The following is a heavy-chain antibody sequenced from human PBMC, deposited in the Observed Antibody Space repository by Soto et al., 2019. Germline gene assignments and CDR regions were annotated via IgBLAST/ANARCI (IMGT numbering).Heavy chain of an antibody. CDR1: GFTFTSSA. CDR2: IVVGSGNT. D-gene: IGHD2-15*01. Sequence: SVKVSCKASGFTFTSSAVQWVRQARGQRLEWIGWIVVGSGNTNYAQKFQERVTITRDMSTSTAYMELSSLRSEDTAVYYCAAGPDCSGGSCYLLKGMDVWGQGTTVTVSS. J-gene: IGHJ6*02. CDR3: AAGPDCSGGSCYLLKGMDV. V-gene: IGHV1-58*01.